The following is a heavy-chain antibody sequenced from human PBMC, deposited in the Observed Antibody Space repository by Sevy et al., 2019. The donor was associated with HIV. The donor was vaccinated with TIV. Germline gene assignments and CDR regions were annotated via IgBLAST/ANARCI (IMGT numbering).Heavy chain of an antibody. Sequence: GGCLRLSCAASGFTFSSYAMSWVRQAPGKGLEWVSAISGSGGRTYYADSVKGRFTISRDNTKNTLYLQMNSLRAEDTAVYYCAKAGSIAARSNWFDPWGQGTLVTVSS. J-gene: IGHJ5*02. CDR3: AKAGSIAARSNWFDP. D-gene: IGHD6-6*01. CDR1: GFTFSSYA. V-gene: IGHV3-23*01. CDR2: ISGSGGRT.